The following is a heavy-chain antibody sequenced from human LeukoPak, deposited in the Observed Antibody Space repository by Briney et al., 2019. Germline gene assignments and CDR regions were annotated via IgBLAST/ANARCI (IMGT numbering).Heavy chain of an antibody. CDR3: ARGPGGVATTPNY. Sequence: ASLKISSKASGYTFTGYYMHWVRQAPGQGLEWMGYSNTNSGSTIHAQKFQGRVNMPRDTSISTAYMELSRLRSDDTAVYYCARGPGGVATTPNYWGQGTLVTVSS. CDR2: SNTNSGST. V-gene: IGHV1-2*02. J-gene: IGHJ4*02. CDR1: GYTFTGYY. D-gene: IGHD5-24*01.